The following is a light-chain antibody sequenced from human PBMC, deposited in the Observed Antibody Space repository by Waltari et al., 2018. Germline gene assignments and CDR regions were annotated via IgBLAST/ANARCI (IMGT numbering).Light chain of an antibody. CDR3: QQYGSSPST. CDR1: QSVSSSY. J-gene: IGKJ3*01. Sequence: EIVLTQSPATLSLSPGERATLSCGASQSVSSSYLAWYQQKPGLAHRLLIYDASSRATGITDRFSGSGTGTDFTLTISRLEPEDFAVYYCQQYGSSPSTFGPGTKVDIK. V-gene: IGKV3D-20*01. CDR2: DAS.